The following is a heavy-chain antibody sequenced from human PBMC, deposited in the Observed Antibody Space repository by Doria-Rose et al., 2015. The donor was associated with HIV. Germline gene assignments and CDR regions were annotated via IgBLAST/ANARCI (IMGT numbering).Heavy chain of an antibody. V-gene: IGHV2-26*01. D-gene: IGHD6-13*01. CDR3: ARIKSSRWYHKYYFDF. Sequence: QVQLVQSGPVLVKPTETLTLTCTASGVSLSSPGMGVSWIRQPPGKALEWLANIFSDDERSYKTSLKSRLTISRGTAKSQVVLTMTDRDPVDTATYYCARIKSSRWYHKYYFDFWGQGTLVIVSA. CDR1: GVSLSSPGMG. J-gene: IGHJ4*02. CDR2: IFSDDER.